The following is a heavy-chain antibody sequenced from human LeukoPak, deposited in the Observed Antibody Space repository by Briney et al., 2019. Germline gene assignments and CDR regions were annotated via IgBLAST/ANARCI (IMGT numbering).Heavy chain of an antibody. Sequence: ASVKVSCKASGYTFTSYAMNWVRQAPGQGLEWMGWINPNSGGTNYAQKFQGRVTMTRDTSISTAYMELSRLRSDDTAVYYCARAPPYSSSWPVDYWGQGTLVTVSS. J-gene: IGHJ4*02. CDR3: ARAPPYSSSWPVDY. D-gene: IGHD6-13*01. V-gene: IGHV1-2*02. CDR1: GYTFTSYA. CDR2: INPNSGGT.